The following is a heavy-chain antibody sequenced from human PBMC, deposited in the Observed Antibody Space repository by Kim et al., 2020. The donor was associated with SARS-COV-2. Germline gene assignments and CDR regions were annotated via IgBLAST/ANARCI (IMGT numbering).Heavy chain of an antibody. D-gene: IGHD6-13*01. CDR3: VRDGQHLASYGFDI. J-gene: IGHJ3*02. V-gene: IGHV3-33*01. CDR1: GFTFNRHA. Sequence: GGSLTLSCAASGFTFNRHAIHWVRQAPGKGLEWVAIIWYDGSNENYEASVKGRFTISRDDSKNMAYLQMNSLRVDDTAVYYCVRDGQHLASYGFDIWGEGTVVNVSS. CDR2: IWYDGSNE.